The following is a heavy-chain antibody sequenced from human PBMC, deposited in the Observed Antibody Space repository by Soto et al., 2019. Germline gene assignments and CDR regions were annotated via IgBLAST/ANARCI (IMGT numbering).Heavy chain of an antibody. D-gene: IGHD1-26*01. V-gene: IGHV3-74*01. CDR2: IHSDGSST. CDR1: GFTFSYYW. CDR3: ARGDRGAFDL. Sequence: EVQLVESGGGLVRPGGSLRISCAASGFTFSYYWMHWVRQAPGKGLVWVSRIHSDGSSTTYADFVKGRFIISRDNARNTVDLQMTSVRVEDTAVYYCARGDRGAFDLWGQGTVVTVSS. J-gene: IGHJ3*01.